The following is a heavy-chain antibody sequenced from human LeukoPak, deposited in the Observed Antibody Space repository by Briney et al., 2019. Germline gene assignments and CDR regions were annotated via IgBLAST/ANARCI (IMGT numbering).Heavy chain of an antibody. CDR3: ARTKIPELRYNWFDP. Sequence: SETLSLTCAVYGGSFSGYYWSWIRQPPGKGLEWIGEINHSGSTNYNTSLKSRVTISVDTSKNQFSLKLSSVTAADTAVYYCARTKIPELRYNWFDPWGQGTLVTVSS. CDR1: GGSFSGYY. J-gene: IGHJ5*02. V-gene: IGHV4-34*01. CDR2: INHSGST. D-gene: IGHD1-26*01.